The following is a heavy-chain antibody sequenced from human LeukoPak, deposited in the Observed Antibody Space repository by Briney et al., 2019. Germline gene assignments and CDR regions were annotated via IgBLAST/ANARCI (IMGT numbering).Heavy chain of an antibody. J-gene: IGHJ4*02. D-gene: IGHD5-12*01. Sequence: GGSLRLSCAASGFTFSSYAMHWVRQAPGKGLAWVAVISYDGSNKYYADSVKGRFTISRDNSKNTLYLQMNSLRAEDTAVYYCVSHYPRGLREREFDYWGQGTLVTVSS. CDR2: ISYDGSNK. CDR3: VSHYPRGLREREFDY. V-gene: IGHV3-30-3*01. CDR1: GFTFSSYA.